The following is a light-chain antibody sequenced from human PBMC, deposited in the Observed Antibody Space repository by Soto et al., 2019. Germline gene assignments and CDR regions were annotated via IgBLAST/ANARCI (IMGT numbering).Light chain of an antibody. CDR3: AVWDDSLDGLV. V-gene: IGLV1-44*01. J-gene: IGLJ3*02. CDR1: SSNIGKNT. Sequence: QSALTQPPSASGTPGQRVTISCSGTSSNIGKNTVNWYQQLPGTAPKLLIYNNSQRPSGVPDRFSGSKSGTSASLAISGLQSEDETDYYCAVWDDSLDGLVFGGGTKVTV. CDR2: NNS.